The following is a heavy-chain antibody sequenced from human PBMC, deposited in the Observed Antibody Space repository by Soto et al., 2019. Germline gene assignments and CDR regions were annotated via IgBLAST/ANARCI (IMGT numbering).Heavy chain of an antibody. J-gene: IGHJ4*02. V-gene: IGHV6-1*01. CDR2: TYYRSKWYN. D-gene: IGHD6-19*01. CDR3: AREDGQWLIDC. CDR1: GDSVSSNSVA. Sequence: SQTLSLTSAISGDSVSSNSVAWNWIRKSPSRGLEWLGRTYYRSKWYNDYAVSVKSRITINPDTSKNQFSLQLNSVTPEDTAVYYCAREDGQWLIDCWGQGTLVTVSS.